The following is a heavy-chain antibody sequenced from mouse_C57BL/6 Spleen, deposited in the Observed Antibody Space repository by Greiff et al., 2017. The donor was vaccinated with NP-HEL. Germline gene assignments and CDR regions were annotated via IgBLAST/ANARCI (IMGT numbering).Heavy chain of an antibody. J-gene: IGHJ2*01. CDR2: IYPRSGNT. D-gene: IGHD3-3*01. CDR3: AKGGRRTPADFDY. V-gene: IGHV1-81*01. CDR1: GYTFTSYG. Sequence: VQLQESGAELARPGASVKLSCKASGYTFTSYGISWVKQRTGQGLEWIGEIYPRSGNTYYNEKFKGKATLTADKSSSTAYMELRSLTSDDSAVYFCAKGGRRTPADFDYWGQGTTLTVSS.